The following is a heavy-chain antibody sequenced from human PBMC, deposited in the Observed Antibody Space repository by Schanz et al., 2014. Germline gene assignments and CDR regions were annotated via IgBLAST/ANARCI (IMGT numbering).Heavy chain of an antibody. CDR1: GGTFNSYT. D-gene: IGHD2-2*02. CDR2: IISILGIP. Sequence: QVHLVQSGAEVKKPGASVKVSCKASGGTFNSYTINWVRQAPGQGLEWMGRIISILGIPNYAQKFQDRVTMTRNTSISTAYMELNSLTSEDTAVYYCAGTYCSSTSCYTGYYYMDVWGKGTTVTVSS. V-gene: IGHV1-69*02. J-gene: IGHJ6*03. CDR3: AGTYCSSTSCYTGYYYMDV.